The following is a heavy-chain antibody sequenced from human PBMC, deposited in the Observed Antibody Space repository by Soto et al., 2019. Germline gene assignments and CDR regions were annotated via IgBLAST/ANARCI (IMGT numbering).Heavy chain of an antibody. D-gene: IGHD2-2*01. Sequence: TLSLTCAVYGGSFSGYYWSWIRQPPGKGLEWIGEINHSGSTNYNPSLKSRVTISVDTSKNQFSLKLSSVTAAGTAVYYCARTHCSSTSCLVYYGMDVWGQGTTVTVSS. V-gene: IGHV4-34*01. CDR2: INHSGST. CDR1: GGSFSGYY. CDR3: ARTHCSSTSCLVYYGMDV. J-gene: IGHJ6*02.